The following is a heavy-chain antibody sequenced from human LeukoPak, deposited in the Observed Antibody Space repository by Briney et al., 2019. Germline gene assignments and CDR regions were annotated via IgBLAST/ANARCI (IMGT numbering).Heavy chain of an antibody. CDR3: ARGYSYGSYYYYGMDV. CDR2: IKQDGSEK. J-gene: IGHJ6*02. CDR1: GFTFSSYW. Sequence: PGGSLRLSCAASGFTFSSYWMSWVRQAPGKGLEWVANIKQDGSEKYYVDSVKGRFTISRDNAKNSLYLQMNSLRAEDTAVYYCARGYSYGSYYYYGMDVWGQGITVTVSS. V-gene: IGHV3-7*04. D-gene: IGHD5-18*01.